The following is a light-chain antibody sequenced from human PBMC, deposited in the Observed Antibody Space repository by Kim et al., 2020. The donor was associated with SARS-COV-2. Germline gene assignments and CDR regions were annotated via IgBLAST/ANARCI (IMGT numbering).Light chain of an antibody. Sequence: DIQLTQSPSFLSASVGDRVSITCRASQGIGGSVAWYQQKPGQAPNLLIYETSLLDSGVPPRFSGSRSGTDFTLTISSLQPGDFATYTCQHLNSFPWTFGQGTKVDIK. CDR3: QHLNSFPWT. J-gene: IGKJ1*01. V-gene: IGKV1-9*01. CDR1: QGIGGS. CDR2: ETS.